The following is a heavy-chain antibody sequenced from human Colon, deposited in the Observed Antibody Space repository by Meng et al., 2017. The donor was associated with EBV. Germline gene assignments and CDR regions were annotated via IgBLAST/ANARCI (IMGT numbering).Heavy chain of an antibody. J-gene: IGHJ4*02. Sequence: QLQLQDSGPGLVKPSETRSLTCIVSGDSVSDTNHFWGWVRQAPGKGLEWVGSINSNWNTYSNPSLTSRVTMSLDTSKNQFSLKLSSVTAADTAVYYCVRVRGDFDYWGQGTLVTVSS. V-gene: IGHV4-39*07. D-gene: IGHD3-16*01. CDR2: INSNWNT. CDR1: GDSVSDTNHF. CDR3: VRVRGDFDY.